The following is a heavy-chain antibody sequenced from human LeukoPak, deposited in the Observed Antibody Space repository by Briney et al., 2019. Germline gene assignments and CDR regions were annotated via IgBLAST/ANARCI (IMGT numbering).Heavy chain of an antibody. J-gene: IGHJ4*02. CDR3: ARLNWNYADY. CDR2: IKEDAGEK. D-gene: IGHD3-3*01. V-gene: IGHV3-7*01. CDR1: GFTFSLYW. Sequence: GGSLRLSCTASGFTFSLYWMTWVRPAPEKGLEWVANIKEDAGEKDYVDSVKGRFTISRDNGKNSLYLQMNSLRGEDTAVYYCARLNWNYADYWGQGTLVTVSS.